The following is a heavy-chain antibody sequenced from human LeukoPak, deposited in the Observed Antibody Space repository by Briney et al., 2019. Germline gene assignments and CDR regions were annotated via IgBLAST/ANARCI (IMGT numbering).Heavy chain of an antibody. Sequence: ASVQVSCPASGYTFTSSGISWVGHAPGQGLEWMGWISAYNVNTNYAQKLQGRVTMTTDTSTRTAYMELRSLRSDDTAVYYCATRITMVREDAFDIWGQGTMVTVSS. CDR1: GYTFTSSG. J-gene: IGHJ3*02. D-gene: IGHD3-10*01. CDR2: ISAYNVNT. CDR3: ATRITMVREDAFDI. V-gene: IGHV1-18*01.